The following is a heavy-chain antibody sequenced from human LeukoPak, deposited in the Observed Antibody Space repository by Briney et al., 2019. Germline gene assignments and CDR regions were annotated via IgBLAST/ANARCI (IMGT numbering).Heavy chain of an antibody. Sequence: PGGSLRLSCAASGFTFSGSAMHWVRQASGKGLEWVGRIRSKANSYATAYAASVKGRFTISRDDSKNTAHLQMNSLKIEDTAVYYCAVDYYYMDVWGKGTTVTISS. CDR3: AVDYYYMDV. D-gene: IGHD2-15*01. CDR1: GFTFSGSA. J-gene: IGHJ6*03. CDR2: IRSKANSYAT. V-gene: IGHV3-73*01.